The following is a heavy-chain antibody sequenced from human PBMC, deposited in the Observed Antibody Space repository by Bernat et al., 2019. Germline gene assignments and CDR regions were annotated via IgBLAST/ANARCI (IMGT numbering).Heavy chain of an antibody. V-gene: IGHV3-64*01. CDR3: ARGGLVVIAFNYAFDI. CDR1: GFTFSSYA. D-gene: IGHD2-21*01. CDR2: ISSNGGST. J-gene: IGHJ3*02. Sequence: EVQLVESGGGLVQPGGSLRLSCAASGFTFSSYAMHWVRQAPGKGLEYVSAISSNGGSTYYANSVKGRFTISRDNSKNTLYLQMGSLRAEDMAVYYCARGGLVVIAFNYAFDIWGQGTMVTVSS.